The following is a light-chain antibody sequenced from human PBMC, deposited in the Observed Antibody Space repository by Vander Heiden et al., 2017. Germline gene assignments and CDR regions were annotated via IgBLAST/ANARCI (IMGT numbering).Light chain of an antibody. V-gene: IGKV1-9*01. CDR2: AAS. J-gene: IGKJ3*01. Sequence: DIQLTQSPSFLSASVGDRVTITCRASQGISSYLAWYQQKPAKAPNLLIYAASTLQNGVTSRVSGSGSGTEFTLTISSLQPEDFATYYGQHLTFTFGHGTKVDIK. CDR3: QHLTFT. CDR1: QGISSY.